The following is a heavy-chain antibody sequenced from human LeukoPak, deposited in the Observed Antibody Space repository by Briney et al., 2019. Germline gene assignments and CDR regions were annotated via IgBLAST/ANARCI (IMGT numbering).Heavy chain of an antibody. CDR3: ARRVAAAGTNGAGPRPYYYYGMDV. Sequence: SETLSLTCAVYGGSFSVYYWSWIRQPPGKGLEWIGEINHSGSTNYNPSLKSRVTISVDTSKNQFSLKLSSVTAADTAVYYCARRVAAAGTNGAGPRPYYYYGMDVWGQGTTVTVSS. D-gene: IGHD6-13*01. J-gene: IGHJ6*02. V-gene: IGHV4-34*01. CDR1: GGSFSVYY. CDR2: INHSGST.